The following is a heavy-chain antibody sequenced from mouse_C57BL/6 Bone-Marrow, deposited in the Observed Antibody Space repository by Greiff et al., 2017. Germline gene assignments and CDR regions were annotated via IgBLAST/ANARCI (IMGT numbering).Heavy chain of an antibody. Sequence: EVQLQQSGPVLVKPGASVKMSCKASGYTFTDYYMNWVKQSHGKSLEWIGVINPYNGGTSYNQKFKGKATLTVDKSSSTAYMELNSLTSEDSAVYYCARSYYGYDEGMDYWGQGTSVTVSS. CDR3: ARSYYGYDEGMDY. J-gene: IGHJ4*01. CDR2: INPYNGGT. CDR1: GYTFTDYY. D-gene: IGHD2-2*01. V-gene: IGHV1-19*01.